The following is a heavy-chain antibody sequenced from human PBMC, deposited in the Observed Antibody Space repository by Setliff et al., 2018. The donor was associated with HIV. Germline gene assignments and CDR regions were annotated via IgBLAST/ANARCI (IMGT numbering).Heavy chain of an antibody. V-gene: IGHV1-2*02. CDR3: ARGALLAVFDFDR. CDR1: GYTFIGYY. Sequence: ASVKVSCKASGYTFIGYYMYWVRQAPGQGLEWMGWINANSGGTKNAQKFKGRVTMTRDTSASTAYMELRSLRSDDMAVYFCARGALLAVFDFDRCGQGTLVTVSS. D-gene: IGHD1-26*01. CDR2: INANSGGT. J-gene: IGHJ4*02.